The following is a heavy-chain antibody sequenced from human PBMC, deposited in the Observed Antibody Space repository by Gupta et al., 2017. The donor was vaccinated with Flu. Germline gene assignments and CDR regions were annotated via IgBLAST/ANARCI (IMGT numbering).Heavy chain of an antibody. CDR2: MNPNSGNT. CDR1: YD. J-gene: IGHJ4*02. Sequence: YDINWVRQATGQGLEWMGWMNPNSGNTGYAQKFQGRVTMTRNTSISTAYMELSSLRSEDTAVYYCARRRSGYNQRAPFDYWGQGTLVTVSS. V-gene: IGHV1-8*01. CDR3: ARRRSGYNQRAPFDY. D-gene: IGHD5-12*01.